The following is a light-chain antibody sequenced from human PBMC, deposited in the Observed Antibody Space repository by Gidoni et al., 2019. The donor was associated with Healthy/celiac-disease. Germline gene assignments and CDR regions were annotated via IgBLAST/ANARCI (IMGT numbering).Light chain of an antibody. V-gene: IGLV2-14*01. CDR1: SSNVGGYNY. CDR2: EVS. J-gene: IGLJ1*01. CDR3: SSYTSSSTLYV. Sequence: QSALTQPAAVSGAPGQSITISCTGTSSNVGGYNYVSWYQQHPGKAPKLMIYEVSNRPSGVSNRFSGSKSGNTASLTISELHAEDEADYYCSSYTSSSTLYVFGTGTKVTVL.